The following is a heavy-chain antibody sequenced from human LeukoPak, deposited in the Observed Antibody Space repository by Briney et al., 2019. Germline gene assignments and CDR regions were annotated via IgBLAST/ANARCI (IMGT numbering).Heavy chain of an antibody. CDR1: GGSFSGYY. D-gene: IGHD3-10*01. CDR2: IYTSGST. J-gene: IGHJ6*04. Sequence: SETLSLTCAVYGGSFSGYYWSWIRQPAGKGLEWIGRIYTSGSTNYNPSLKGRVTMSVDTSKNQFSLKLSSVTAADTAVYYCARMQGHELLWFGASQALDVWGKGTTVTVSS. CDR3: ARMQGHELLWFGASQALDV. V-gene: IGHV4-59*10.